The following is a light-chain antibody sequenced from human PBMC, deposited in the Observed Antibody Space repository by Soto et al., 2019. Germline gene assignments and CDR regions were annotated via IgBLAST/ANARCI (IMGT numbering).Light chain of an antibody. J-gene: IGKJ5*01. V-gene: IGKV3-15*01. CDR2: GAS. CDR1: QSVRSN. Sequence: ETVMTQSPATLSVSPGERATLSCRASQSVRSNLAWYQQRPGQPPRLLIYGASTRATGIPARFSGGGSGTEFTLTITSLQSEDFAVYYCHQYGNSPSTFGRGTRLEI. CDR3: HQYGNSPST.